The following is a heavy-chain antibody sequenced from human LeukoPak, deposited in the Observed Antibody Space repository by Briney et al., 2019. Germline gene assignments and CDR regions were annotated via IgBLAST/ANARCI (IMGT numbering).Heavy chain of an antibody. CDR1: GGSISSYY. CDR2: IYTSGST. V-gene: IGHV4-4*08. J-gene: IGHJ4*02. Sequence: SETLSLTCTVSGGSISSYYWSWIRQPPGKGLEWIGRIYTSGSTNYNPSLKSRVTISVDTSKNQFSLKLSSVTAADTAVYYCARATWDVPGGYYFDYWGQGTLVTVSS. CDR3: ARATWDVPGGYYFDY. D-gene: IGHD3-10*01.